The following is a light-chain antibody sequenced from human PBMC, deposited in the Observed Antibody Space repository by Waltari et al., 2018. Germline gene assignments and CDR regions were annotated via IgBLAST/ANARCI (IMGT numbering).Light chain of an antibody. V-gene: IGLV2-23*02. Sequence: QSALTQPAPVSGSPGQAITISCTGTSSDVGGYNYVSWYQQYPGKAPKLMIYDVSKRPSGVSNRFSGSKSGNTASLTISGLQAEDEADYYCCSYAGSSTHVLFGGGTKLTVL. CDR1: SSDVGGYNY. CDR2: DVS. J-gene: IGLJ2*01. CDR3: CSYAGSSTHVL.